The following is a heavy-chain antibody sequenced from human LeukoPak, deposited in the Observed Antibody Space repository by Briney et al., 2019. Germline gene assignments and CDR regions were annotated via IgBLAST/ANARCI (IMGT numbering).Heavy chain of an antibody. CDR1: GVSISSSSYY. CDR3: AMMTTTYYFDY. V-gene: IGHV4-39*01. D-gene: IGHD1-14*01. CDR2: IYSSGST. J-gene: IGHJ4*02. Sequence: SETLSLTCNVSGVSISSSSYYWGWIRQPPGKGLEWIGSIYSSGSTYYNSSLKSRVTISIDTSKNQVSLKMSSVTAADTAVYYCAMMTTTYYFDYWGQGTLVTVSS.